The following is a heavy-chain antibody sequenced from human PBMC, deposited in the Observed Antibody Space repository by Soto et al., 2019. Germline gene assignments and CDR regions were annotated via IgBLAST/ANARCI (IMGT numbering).Heavy chain of an antibody. V-gene: IGHV3-53*02. CDR1: GFAVSSNY. CDR3: AGGTGAYFDY. CDR2: IYSDGNT. Sequence: EVQLVGTGGGLIQPGGSLRLSCAASGFAVSSNYMSWVRQAPGKGLEWVSVIYSDGNTYYADSVKGRFTISRDNSKNTMYLQMNSLIAEDTAVYYCAGGTGAYFDYWGQGTLVTVSS. J-gene: IGHJ4*02. D-gene: IGHD2-15*01.